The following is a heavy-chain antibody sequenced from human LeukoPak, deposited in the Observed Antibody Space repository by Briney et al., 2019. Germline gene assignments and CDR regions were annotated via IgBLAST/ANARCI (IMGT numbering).Heavy chain of an antibody. J-gene: IGHJ5*02. CDR2: IYTSGST. V-gene: IGHV4-4*07. CDR3: SRSLGIGYSSGWYGQNWFDP. Sequence: SETLSLTCTVSGGSISSYYWSWIRQPAGKGLEWIGRIYTSGSTNYNPSLKSRVTISVDKSKNQFSLKLSSVTAADTPVYYCSRSLGIGYSSGWYGQNWFDPWGQGTLVTVSS. D-gene: IGHD6-19*01. CDR1: GGSISSYY.